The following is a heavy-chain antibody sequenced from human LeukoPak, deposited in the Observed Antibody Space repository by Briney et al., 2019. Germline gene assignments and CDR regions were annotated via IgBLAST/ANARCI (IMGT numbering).Heavy chain of an antibody. CDR3: AKAGGGYYDSSGYLDY. J-gene: IGHJ4*02. CDR2: ISWNSGSI. D-gene: IGHD3-22*01. CDR1: GLTFYDYA. Sequence: GGSLRLSCAASGLTFYDYAMHWVRQAPGKGLEWVSGISWNSGSIVYADSVKGRFTISRDNAKNSLYLQMNSLRAEDTALYYCAKAGGGYYDSSGYLDYWGQGTLVTVSS. V-gene: IGHV3-9*01.